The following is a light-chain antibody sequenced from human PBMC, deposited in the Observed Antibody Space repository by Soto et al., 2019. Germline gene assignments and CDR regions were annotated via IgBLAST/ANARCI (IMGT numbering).Light chain of an antibody. CDR2: TTN. V-gene: IGLV8-61*01. Sequence: QAVVTQEPSFSVSPGGTVTLTCGLSSGSISTSYYPSWYQQTPGRAPRTLIYTTNTRSSGVPARFSGSILGNKAALTITGVQADDESDYYCALYMGGGTWVFGGGTQLTVL. CDR1: SGSISTSYY. CDR3: ALYMGGGTWV. J-gene: IGLJ3*02.